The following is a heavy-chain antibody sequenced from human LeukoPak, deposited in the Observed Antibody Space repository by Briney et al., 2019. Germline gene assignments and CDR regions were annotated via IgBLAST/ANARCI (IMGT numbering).Heavy chain of an antibody. Sequence: SETLSLTCTVSGASISDHSWSWIRQPPGKGLEWIGHVYYSGSANYNPSLKSRVTISTDTSKNQFSLKLTSLTAADTAVYYCARAAGHCNTTTCYPEYFQHWGQGTLVTVSS. D-gene: IGHD2-2*01. CDR3: ARAAGHCNTTTCYPEYFQH. J-gene: IGHJ1*01. V-gene: IGHV4-59*11. CDR2: VYYSGSA. CDR1: GASISDHS.